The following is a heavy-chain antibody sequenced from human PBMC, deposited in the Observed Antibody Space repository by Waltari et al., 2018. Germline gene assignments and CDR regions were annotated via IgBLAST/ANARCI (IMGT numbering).Heavy chain of an antibody. J-gene: IGHJ6*02. V-gene: IGHV4-39*07. D-gene: IGHD3-3*01. CDR2: IYYSGST. CDR1: GGSISSSSYS. CDR3: ARGTEVGFWSGYYKVSGMDV. Sequence: QLQLQESGPGLVKPSETLSLTCTVSGGSISSSSYSWGWIRQPPGTGLEWIGSIYYSGSTYYNPSLKSRVTISVDTSKNQFSLKLSSVTAADTAVYYCARGTEVGFWSGYYKVSGMDVWGQGTTVTVSS.